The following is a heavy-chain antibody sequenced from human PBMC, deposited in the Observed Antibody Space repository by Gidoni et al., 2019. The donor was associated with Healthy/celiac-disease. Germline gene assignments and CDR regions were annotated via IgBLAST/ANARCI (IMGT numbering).Heavy chain of an antibody. Sequence: EVQLVESGGGLVQPGRSLRLSCPASGFTFDDYALHWVRQAPGKGLEWVSGISWNSGSIGYADSVKGRFTISRDNAKNSLYLQMNSLRAEDTALYYCAKFVDYDSSGYLSGYFDLWGRGTLVTVSS. J-gene: IGHJ2*01. CDR2: ISWNSGSI. CDR1: GFTFDDYA. V-gene: IGHV3-9*01. D-gene: IGHD3-22*01. CDR3: AKFVDYDSSGYLSGYFDL.